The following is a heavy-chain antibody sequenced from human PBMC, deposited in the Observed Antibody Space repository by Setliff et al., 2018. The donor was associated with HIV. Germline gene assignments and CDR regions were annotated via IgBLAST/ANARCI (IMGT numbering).Heavy chain of an antibody. CDR2: IYSSGST. V-gene: IGHV4-4*08. CDR1: GGSISGYY. D-gene: IGHD3-3*01. Sequence: SETLSLTCTVSGGSISGYYWSWIRQPPGKGLEWIGRIYSSGSTNYSPSLKSRVTMSLDTSKNQFSLRLSSVTAADTAVYYCATVGVGNYYYGMDVRGQGTTVTVSS. J-gene: IGHJ6*02. CDR3: ATVGVGNYYYGMDV.